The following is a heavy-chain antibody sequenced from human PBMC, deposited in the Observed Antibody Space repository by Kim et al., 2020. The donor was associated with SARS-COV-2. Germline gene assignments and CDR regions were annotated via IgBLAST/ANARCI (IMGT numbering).Heavy chain of an antibody. J-gene: IGHJ6*02. Sequence: SETLSLTCTVSGGSISSSSYYWGWIRQPPGKGLEWIGSIYYSGSTYYNPSLKSRVTISVDTSKNQFSLKLSSVTAADTAVYYCASQPTVEESDDYYYYGMDVWGQGTTVTVSS. CDR1: GGSISSSSYY. V-gene: IGHV4-39*07. CDR3: ASQPTVEESDDYYYYGMDV. D-gene: IGHD4-17*01. CDR2: IYYSGST.